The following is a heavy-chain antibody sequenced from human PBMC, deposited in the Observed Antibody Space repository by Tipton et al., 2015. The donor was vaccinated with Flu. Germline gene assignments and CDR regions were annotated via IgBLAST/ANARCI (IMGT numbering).Heavy chain of an antibody. Sequence: GSLRLSCAASGFIFSSYEMNWVRQAPGRGLEWVSYISSSGSTIYYSDSVRDRFTISRDNADNSLYLQMNSLRAEDTALYYCVRVGRFLEWFAHDAFDMWGQGTMVTVSS. CDR3: VRVGRFLEWFAHDAFDM. D-gene: IGHD3-3*01. CDR2: ISSSGSTI. V-gene: IGHV3-48*03. J-gene: IGHJ3*02. CDR1: GFIFSSYE.